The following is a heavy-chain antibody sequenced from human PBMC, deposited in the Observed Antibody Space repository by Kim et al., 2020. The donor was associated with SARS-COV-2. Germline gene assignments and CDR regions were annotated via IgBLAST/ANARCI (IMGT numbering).Heavy chain of an antibody. D-gene: IGHD3-10*01. CDR2: ISYDGSNK. CDR3: AKDFRGLLWFGEFYGMDV. V-gene: IGHV3-30*18. CDR1: GFTFSSYG. J-gene: IGHJ6*02. Sequence: GSLRLSCAASGFTFSSYGMHWVRQAPGKGLEWVAVISYDGSNKYYADSVKGRFTISRDNSKNTLYLQMNSLRAEDTAVYYCAKDFRGLLWFGEFYGMDVWGQGTTVTVSS.